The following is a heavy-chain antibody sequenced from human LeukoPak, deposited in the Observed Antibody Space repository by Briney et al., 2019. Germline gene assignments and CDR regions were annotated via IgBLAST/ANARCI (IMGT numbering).Heavy chain of an antibody. CDR3: ARGKVWADY. V-gene: IGHV3-20*04. Sequence: GGSLRLSCAASGFTFSSFGMNWVRQAPGKGLEWVSGINWNGGRTGYADSVKGRFTMSRDSAKNSLYLQMNSLRAEDTALYYCARGKVWADYWGQGTLVTVSS. D-gene: IGHD3-16*01. J-gene: IGHJ4*02. CDR2: INWNGGRT. CDR1: GFTFSSFG.